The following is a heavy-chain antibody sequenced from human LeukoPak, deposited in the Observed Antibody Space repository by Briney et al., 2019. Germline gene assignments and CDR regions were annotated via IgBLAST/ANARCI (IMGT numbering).Heavy chain of an antibody. CDR2: IKTKTDGRTT. D-gene: IGHD5-18*01. V-gene: IGHV3-15*01. CDR3: TTAGRFMKFSNSYINY. CDR1: GFTFSNFW. Sequence: GGSLRLSCSVSGFTFSNFWMDWVRQAPGKGLEWVGHIKTKTDGRTTDYATAVKERFTISRDDSKDTLYLQMSGLKTEDTGTYFCTTAGRFMKFSNSYINYWGQGTLVTVSS. J-gene: IGHJ4*02.